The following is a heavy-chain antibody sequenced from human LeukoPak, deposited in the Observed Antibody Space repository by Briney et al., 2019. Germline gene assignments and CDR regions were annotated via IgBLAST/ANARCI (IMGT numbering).Heavy chain of an antibody. D-gene: IGHD2-15*01. CDR1: GFTFSSYA. Sequence: PGGSLRLSCAASGFTFSSYAMSWVRQAPGKGLEWVSAISGSGGSTYYADSVKGRFTISRDNSKNTLYLQMNSLRAEDTAVYYCAEDGPRILYGDDAFDIWGQGTMVTVSS. CDR2: ISGSGGST. V-gene: IGHV3-23*01. CDR3: AEDGPRILYGDDAFDI. J-gene: IGHJ3*02.